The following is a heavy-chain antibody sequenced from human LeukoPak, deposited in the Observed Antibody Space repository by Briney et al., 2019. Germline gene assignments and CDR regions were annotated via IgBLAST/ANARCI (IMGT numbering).Heavy chain of an antibody. Sequence: GESLMISCKGSGYIFSSYWIGWVRPMPGEGLEGMGTIYPGDSDTRYSPSLQGQVTISVDTSIGTAYLQRISLQASDTAIYYCARQTDFRLYYWGQRTLVTVSS. CDR2: IYPGDSDT. V-gene: IGHV5-51*01. CDR3: ARQTDFRLYY. CDR1: GYIFSSYW. D-gene: IGHD3-3*01. J-gene: IGHJ4*02.